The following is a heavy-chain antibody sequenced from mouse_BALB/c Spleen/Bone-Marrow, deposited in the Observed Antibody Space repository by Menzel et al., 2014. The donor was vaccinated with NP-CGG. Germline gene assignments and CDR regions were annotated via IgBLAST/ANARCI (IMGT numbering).Heavy chain of an antibody. CDR2: IYPGSGST. CDR1: GYTFTDYV. V-gene: IGHV1-77*01. D-gene: IGHD2-1*01. J-gene: IGHJ4*01. CDR3: ARLDGNYRYAMDY. Sequence: QVQLKHSGPELVKPGVSVKMSCKASGYTFTDYVITWVKQRTGQGLEWIGEIYPGSGSTYYNEKFKGKATLTADKSSNTAYMQLGSLTSEDSAVYFCARLDGNYRYAMDYWGQGTSVTVSS.